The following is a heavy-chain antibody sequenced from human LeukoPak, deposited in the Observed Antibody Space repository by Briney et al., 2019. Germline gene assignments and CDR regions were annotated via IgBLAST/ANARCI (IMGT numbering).Heavy chain of an antibody. CDR1: GVSISGYS. CDR2: IYNSGST. V-gene: IGHV4-59*01. Sequence: SETLSLTCTVSGVSISGYSWSWIRQPPGKGLEWIGHIYNSGSTDDNPSLKSRVTISVDTSKNQFSLKLSSVTAADTAVYYCARGTYTNSGLFDYWGQGTLVTVSS. J-gene: IGHJ4*02. D-gene: IGHD4-11*01. CDR3: ARGTYTNSGLFDY.